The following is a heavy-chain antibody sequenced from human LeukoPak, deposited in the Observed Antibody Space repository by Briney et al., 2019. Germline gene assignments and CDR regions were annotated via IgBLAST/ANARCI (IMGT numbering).Heavy chain of an antibody. J-gene: IGHJ4*02. CDR3: ARHPWLAAEGYYFDY. CDR1: GGSFSGYY. CDR2: INHSGST. D-gene: IGHD6-19*01. Sequence: SETLSLTCAVYGGSFSGYYWSWIRQPPGKGLEWIGEINHSGSTNYNPSLKSRVTISVDTSKNQFSLKLSSVTVADTAVYYCARHPWLAAEGYYFDYWGQGTLVTVSS. V-gene: IGHV4-34*01.